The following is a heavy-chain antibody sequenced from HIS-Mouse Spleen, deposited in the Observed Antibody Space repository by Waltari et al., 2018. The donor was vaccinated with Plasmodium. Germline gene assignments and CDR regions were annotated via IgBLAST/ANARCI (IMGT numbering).Heavy chain of an antibody. J-gene: IGHJ1*01. CDR2: INPNSGGT. Sequence: QVQLVQSGAEVKKPGASVKVSCKASGYTFTGYYMHWVRQAPGQGLEWMGWINPNSGGTNYAQKFLGRGTMTRDTSISTAYMELSRLRSDDTAVYYCARVLGYKAAAGTFVEYFQHWGQGTLVTVSS. V-gene: IGHV1-2*02. D-gene: IGHD6-13*01. CDR1: GYTFTGYY. CDR3: ARVLGYKAAAGTFVEYFQH.